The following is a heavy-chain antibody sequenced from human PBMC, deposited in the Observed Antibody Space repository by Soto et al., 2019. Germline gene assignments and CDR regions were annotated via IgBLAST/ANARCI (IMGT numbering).Heavy chain of an antibody. CDR1: EFTFSSYA. CDR2: ISYDGSNK. J-gene: IGHJ3*01. D-gene: IGHD6-19*01. CDR3: ARGIAVACDAFDL. V-gene: IGHV3-30-3*01. Sequence: PGGSLRLSCAASEFTFSSYALHWVRQAPGKGLEWVAVISYDGSNKYYADSVKGRFTISRDNAKNSLYLQMNGLRDEDPAVYYWARGIAVACDAFDLWGQGTMVTVSS.